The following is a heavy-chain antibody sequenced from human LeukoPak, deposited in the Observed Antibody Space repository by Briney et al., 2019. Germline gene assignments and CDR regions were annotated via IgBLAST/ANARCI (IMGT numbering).Heavy chain of an antibody. V-gene: IGHV4-61*02. CDR2: IYTSGST. CDR3: ARSGFYGSGSNSLHYYYGTDV. Sequence: SQTLSLTCTVSGGSISSGSYYWSWIRQPAGKGLEWIGRIYTSGSTNYNPSLKSRVTISVDTSKKQFSLKLSSVTAADTAVYYCARSGFYGSGSNSLHYYYGTDVWGQGTTVTVSS. D-gene: IGHD3-10*01. CDR1: GGSISSGSYY. J-gene: IGHJ6*02.